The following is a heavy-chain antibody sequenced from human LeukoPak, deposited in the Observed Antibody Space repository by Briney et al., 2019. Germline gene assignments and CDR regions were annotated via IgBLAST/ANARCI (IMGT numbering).Heavy chain of an antibody. CDR2: IHPSGTL. Sequence: PSQTLSLTCTVSGASFSSGDQYWNWIRQRPGEGLEWIGSIHPSGTLYNNPSLESRVTISIDTSENQFSLNLNSVTAADTAVYFCSRGLDSRKLGYWGQGTLVTVSS. CDR1: GASFSSGDQY. J-gene: IGHJ4*02. CDR3: SRGLDSRKLGY. D-gene: IGHD3-22*01. V-gene: IGHV4-31*03.